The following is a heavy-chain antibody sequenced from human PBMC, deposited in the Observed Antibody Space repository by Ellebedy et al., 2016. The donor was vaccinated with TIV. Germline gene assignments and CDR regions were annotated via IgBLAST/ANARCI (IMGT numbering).Heavy chain of an antibody. J-gene: IGHJ4*02. CDR1: GGSTSDFY. V-gene: IGHV4-59*01. D-gene: IGHD6-6*01. CDR3: AREGSSSSGFDY. Sequence: SETLSPTCTVSGGSTSDFYWSWIRQPPGKGLEWIGYIYYSGSTNYNPSLKSRVTISVDTSKKQFSLKLSPVTAADTAVYYCAREGSSSSGFDYWGQGTLVTVSS. CDR2: IYYSGST.